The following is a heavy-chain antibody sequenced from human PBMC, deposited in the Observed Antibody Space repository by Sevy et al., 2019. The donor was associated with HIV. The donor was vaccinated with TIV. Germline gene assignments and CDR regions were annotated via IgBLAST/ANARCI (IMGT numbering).Heavy chain of an antibody. V-gene: IGHV1-24*01. D-gene: IGHD3-22*01. CDR3: ATTREYYSDNSGYIDY. J-gene: IGHJ4*02. CDR2: FDPEDGET. Sequence: ASVKVSCKVSGYSLTDLSMHWVRQAPGIGLEWMGRFDPEDGETIYAQKFQGRVTMTEDTSRATAYMELSSLRSEDTAMYYCATTREYYSDNSGYIDYWGQGTLVTVSS. CDR1: GYSLTDLS.